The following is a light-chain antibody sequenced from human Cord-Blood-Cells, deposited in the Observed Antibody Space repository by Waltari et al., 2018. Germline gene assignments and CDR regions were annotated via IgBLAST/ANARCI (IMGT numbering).Light chain of an antibody. CDR3: QQRSNWPPIT. CDR2: DAS. J-gene: IGKJ5*01. Sequence: EIVLTPSPATLSLSPGERATLSCRASQSVSSYLAWYQQKPGQAPRLLIYDASNRTTGIPARFSVSGSGTDFTLTISGLEPEDFAVYYCQQRSNWPPITFGQGTRLEIK. CDR1: QSVSSY. V-gene: IGKV3-11*01.